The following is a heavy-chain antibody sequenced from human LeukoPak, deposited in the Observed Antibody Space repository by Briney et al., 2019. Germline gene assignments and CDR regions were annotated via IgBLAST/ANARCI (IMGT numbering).Heavy chain of an antibody. CDR2: IIPILDIA. Sequence: SVKVSCKASGGTFSSYAISWVRQARGQGLERMGRIIPILDIASYAQKFQGRVTITADKSTSIAYMELSSPRSEDTAVYYCARDNPDYYGSGSYSELGDPENWFDPWGQGTQVTVSS. J-gene: IGHJ5*02. CDR3: ARDNPDYYGSGSYSELGDPENWFDP. CDR1: GGTFSSYA. V-gene: IGHV1-69*04. D-gene: IGHD3-10*01.